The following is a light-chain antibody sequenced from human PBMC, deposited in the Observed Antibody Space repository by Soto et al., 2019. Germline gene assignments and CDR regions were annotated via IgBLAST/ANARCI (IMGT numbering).Light chain of an antibody. J-gene: IGKJ4*01. CDR2: GAS. Sequence: EIVITQSPGTLSLSPGERATLSCRASQSVRSNFLAWYQQKPGQAPRLLIYGASNRATGIPDRFSGGGSETDFTLTISRLEPEDFAVYYCQQYGSSPLTFGGGTKVDIK. CDR1: QSVRSNF. V-gene: IGKV3-20*01. CDR3: QQYGSSPLT.